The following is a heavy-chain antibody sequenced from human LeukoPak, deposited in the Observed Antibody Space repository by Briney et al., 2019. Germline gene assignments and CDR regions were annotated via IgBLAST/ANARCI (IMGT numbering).Heavy chain of an antibody. CDR2: INHSGST. D-gene: IGHD1-1*01. CDR3: ASLGVHRSRYYYYYMDV. J-gene: IGHJ6*03. Sequence: GSLRLSCAASGFTFSSYSMNWVRQAPGKGLEWIGEINHSGSTNYNPSLKSRVTISVDTSKNQFSLKLSSVTAADTAVYYCASLGVHRSRYYYYYMDVWGKGTTVTISS. CDR1: GFTFSSYS. V-gene: IGHV4-34*08.